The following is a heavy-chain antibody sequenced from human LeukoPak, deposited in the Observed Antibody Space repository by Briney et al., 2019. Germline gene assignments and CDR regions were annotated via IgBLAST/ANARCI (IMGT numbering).Heavy chain of an antibody. Sequence: APVKVSCKASGYTFTSYAMHWVRQAPGQRLEWMGWINAGNGNTKYSQKFQGRVTITRDTSASTAYMELSSLRSEDTAVYYCASPQASGGAFDIWGQGTMVTVSS. D-gene: IGHD3-10*01. CDR1: GYTFTSYA. CDR2: INAGNGNT. CDR3: ASPQASGGAFDI. J-gene: IGHJ3*02. V-gene: IGHV1-3*01.